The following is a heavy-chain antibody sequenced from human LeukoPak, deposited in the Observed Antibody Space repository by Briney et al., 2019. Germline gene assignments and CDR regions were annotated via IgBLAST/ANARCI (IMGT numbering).Heavy chain of an antibody. CDR2: LYNDAFDSAT. CDR1: GFTVSSSF. CDR3: AKGVSSVAPITRVPDY. D-gene: IGHD3-10*01. V-gene: IGHV3-53*01. J-gene: IGHJ4*02. Sequence: GGSLRLSCVGSGFTVSSSFMSWVRQAPGKGLEWVSNLYNDAFDSATHYADSVKGRFTISRDNSQNTLYLQMNSLGAEDTAVYYCAKGVSSVAPITRVPDYWGQGTLVTVSS.